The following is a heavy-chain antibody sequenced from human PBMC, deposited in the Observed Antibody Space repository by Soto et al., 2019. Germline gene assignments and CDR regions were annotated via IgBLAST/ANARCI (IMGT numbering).Heavy chain of an antibody. Sequence: SETLSLTCTVSGGSVSSGSYYWSWIRQPPGKGLEWIGYIYYSGSTNYNPSLRSRVTISVDTSKNQFSLKLSSVTAADTAVYYCARGDILTGYNYWGQGTLVTVSS. CDR3: ARGDILTGYNY. CDR2: IYYSGST. CDR1: GGSVSSGSYY. D-gene: IGHD3-9*01. V-gene: IGHV4-61*01. J-gene: IGHJ4*02.